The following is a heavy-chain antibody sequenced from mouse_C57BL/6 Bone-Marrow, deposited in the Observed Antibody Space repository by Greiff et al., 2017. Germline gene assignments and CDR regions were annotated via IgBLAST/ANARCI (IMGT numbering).Heavy chain of an antibody. CDR2: IDPSDSYT. CDR1: GYTFTSYW. D-gene: IGHD2-13*01. V-gene: IGHV1-50*01. Sequence: QVQLQQPGAELVKPGASVKLSCKASGYTFTSYWMKWVKQRPGQGLEWIGEIDPSDSYTNYNQKFKGKATLTVDTSSSTAYMQLSSLTSEDSAVYYCARAPDGDYHYWGQGTTLTVSS. J-gene: IGHJ2*01. CDR3: ARAPDGDYHY.